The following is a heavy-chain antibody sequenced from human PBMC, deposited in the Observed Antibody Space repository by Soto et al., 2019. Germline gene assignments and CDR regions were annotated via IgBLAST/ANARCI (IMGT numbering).Heavy chain of an antibody. D-gene: IGHD3-22*01. V-gene: IGHV3-53*01. Sequence: GGSLRLSCAASGFTVSSNYMSWVRQAPGKGLEWVSVIYSGGSTYYADSVKGRFTISRDNSKNTLYLQMNSLRAEDTAVYYCARDRGYDSSGYYWATDAFDIWGQGTMVTVSS. CDR1: GFTVSSNY. CDR3: ARDRGYDSSGYYWATDAFDI. CDR2: IYSGGST. J-gene: IGHJ3*02.